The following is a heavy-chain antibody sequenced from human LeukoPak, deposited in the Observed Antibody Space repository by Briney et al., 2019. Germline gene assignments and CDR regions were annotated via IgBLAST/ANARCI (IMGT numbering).Heavy chain of an antibody. J-gene: IGHJ4*02. Sequence: GGSLRLSCAASGFNFSSYAMHWVRQAPGKGLEWVAVISYDGSNKYYADSVKGRFTISRDNSKNTLYLQMNSLRAEDTAVYYCARFASIAGDYWGQGTLVTVSS. CDR3: ARFASIAGDY. CDR2: ISYDGSNK. D-gene: IGHD6-6*01. CDR1: GFNFSSYA. V-gene: IGHV3-30*04.